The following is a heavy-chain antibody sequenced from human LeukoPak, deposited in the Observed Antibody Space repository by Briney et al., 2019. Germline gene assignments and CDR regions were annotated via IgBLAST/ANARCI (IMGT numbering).Heavy chain of an antibody. CDR3: STGSGQAFDI. Sequence: GGSLRLSCAASGFTFSSYWMHWVRQVPGKGLVWVSRINSDSSSTSYADSVKGRFTISRDNAKNTLYVQMNSLRAEDTAVYYCSTGSGQAFDIWGRGTMVTVSS. CDR1: GFTFSSYW. J-gene: IGHJ3*02. V-gene: IGHV3-74*01. D-gene: IGHD3-10*01. CDR2: INSDSSST.